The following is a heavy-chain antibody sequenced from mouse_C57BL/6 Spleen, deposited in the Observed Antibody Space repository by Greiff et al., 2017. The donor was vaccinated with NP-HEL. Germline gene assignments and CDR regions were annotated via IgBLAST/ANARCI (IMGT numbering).Heavy chain of an antibody. V-gene: IGHV3-6*01. CDR3: ASNSYAMDY. CDR1: GYSITSGYY. D-gene: IGHD1-3*01. CDR2: ISYDGSN. Sequence: EVKLVESGPGLVKPSQSLSLTCSVTGYSITSGYYWNWIRQFPGNKLEWMGYISYDGSNNYNPSLKNRISITRDTSKNQFFLKLNSVTTEDTATYYCASNSYAMDYWGQGTSVTVSS. J-gene: IGHJ4*01.